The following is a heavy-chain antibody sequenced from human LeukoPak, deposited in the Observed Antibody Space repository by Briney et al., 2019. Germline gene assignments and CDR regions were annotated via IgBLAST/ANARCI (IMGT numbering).Heavy chain of an antibody. V-gene: IGHV3-33*06. CDR3: AKEGDQFRGYLDA. CDR2: IWHDGSVE. J-gene: IGHJ6*03. Sequence: TGGPLRLSCAASGFMFSRLGMQWVRQAPGEGLEWVAMIWHDGSVEEYADSVKGRFTISRDNSQNTLYLQMNSLRDDDTAVYYCAKEGDQFRGYLDAWGKGTTVTVSS. D-gene: IGHD3-16*01. CDR1: GFMFSRLG.